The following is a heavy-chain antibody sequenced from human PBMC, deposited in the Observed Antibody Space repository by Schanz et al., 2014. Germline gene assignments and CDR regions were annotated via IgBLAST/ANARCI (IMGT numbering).Heavy chain of an antibody. CDR2: INTGSGDT. Sequence: QVQLVQSGAEVKKPGASVRVSCKASGYTFTTYAMSWVRQAPGQGLEWVGWINTGSGDTKYSQNFQGRVTITRDTSASTAYMELSSLRSEDTAVYYCARSAGRDFWSGYYTRFDYWGQGTLVTVSS. CDR1: GYTFTTYA. V-gene: IGHV1-3*04. CDR3: ARSAGRDFWSGYYTRFDY. J-gene: IGHJ4*02. D-gene: IGHD3-3*01.